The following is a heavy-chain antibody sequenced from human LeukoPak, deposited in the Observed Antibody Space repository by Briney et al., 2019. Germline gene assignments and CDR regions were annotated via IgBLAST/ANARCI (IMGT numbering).Heavy chain of an antibody. Sequence: ASVEVSCKASGYTFTGYYMHWVRQAPGQGLEWMGWINPNSGGTTYAQKFQGRVTMTRDTSISTAYMELRSLRSDDTAVYYCARDQEPYYDFWSGSLTHGDNWFDPWGQGTLVTVSS. V-gene: IGHV1-2*02. J-gene: IGHJ5*02. CDR3: ARDQEPYYDFWSGSLTHGDNWFDP. CDR2: INPNSGGT. D-gene: IGHD3-3*01. CDR1: GYTFTGYY.